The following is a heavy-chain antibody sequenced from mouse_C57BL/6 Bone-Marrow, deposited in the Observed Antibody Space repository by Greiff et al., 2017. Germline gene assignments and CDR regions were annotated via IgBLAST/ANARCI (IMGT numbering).Heavy chain of an antibody. V-gene: IGHV1-74*01. Sequence: QVQLQQPGAELVKPGASVKVSCKASGYTFTSYWMHWVKQRPGQGLEWIGRIHPSDSDTNYNQKFKGKATLTVDKSSSTAYMQLSSLPSADSAVYYCAIRGYYGSSSPFDYWGQGTTLTVSS. J-gene: IGHJ2*01. CDR1: GYTFTSYW. CDR3: AIRGYYGSSSPFDY. D-gene: IGHD1-1*01. CDR2: IHPSDSDT.